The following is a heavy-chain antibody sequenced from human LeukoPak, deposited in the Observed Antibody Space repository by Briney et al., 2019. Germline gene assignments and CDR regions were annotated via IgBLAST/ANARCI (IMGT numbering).Heavy chain of an antibody. V-gene: IGHV3-53*01. CDR2: TYTGGNS. D-gene: IGHD3-22*01. Sequence: LSGGSLRLSCEASGFTVSSTHMVWVRQAPGKGLEWVSVTYTGGNSYYAGSVQGRFIISRDISKNTLYLQMNNLRAEDSALYYCARGGRGSAAVVAPRSLDIWGQGTMVTVSP. CDR3: ARGGRGSAAVVAPRSLDI. CDR1: GFTVSSTH. J-gene: IGHJ3*02.